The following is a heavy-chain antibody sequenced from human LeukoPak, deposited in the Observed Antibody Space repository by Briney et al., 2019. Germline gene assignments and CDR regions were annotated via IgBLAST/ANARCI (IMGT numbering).Heavy chain of an antibody. Sequence: GGSLRLSCAASGFTFSSYGMHWVRQAPGKGLEWVAVISYDGSNKYYADSVKGRFTISRDNSKNTLYLQMNSLRAEDTAVYYCANGPLITIFWRQEANYFDYWGQGTLVTVSS. D-gene: IGHD3-9*01. V-gene: IGHV3-30*18. CDR2: ISYDGSNK. CDR1: GFTFSSYG. CDR3: ANGPLITIFWRQEANYFDY. J-gene: IGHJ4*02.